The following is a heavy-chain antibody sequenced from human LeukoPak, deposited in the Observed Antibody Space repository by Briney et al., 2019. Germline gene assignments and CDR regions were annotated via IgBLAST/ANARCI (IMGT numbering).Heavy chain of an antibody. D-gene: IGHD3-10*01. CDR1: GGTFSSYA. J-gene: IGHJ6*03. CDR2: IIPIFGTA. CDR3: ARDGGYGSGSIYYYYYMGV. Sequence: SVKVSCKASGGTFSSYAISWVRQAPGQGLEWMGRIIPIFGTANSAQKLHGRVTITTEASTSSASVALSGLRSEDTAVYYCARDGGYGSGSIYYYYYMGVWGKGTTVTVSS. V-gene: IGHV1-69*05.